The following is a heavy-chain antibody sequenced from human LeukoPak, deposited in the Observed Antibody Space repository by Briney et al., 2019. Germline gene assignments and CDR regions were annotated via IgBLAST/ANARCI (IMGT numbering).Heavy chain of an antibody. CDR2: ISGSGGST. D-gene: IGHD2-2*01. Sequence: GGSLRLSCAASGFTFSSYAMSWVRQAPGKGMEWVSAISGSGGSTYYADSVKGRFTISRDNSKNTLYLQMNSLRAEDTAVYYCAKFVSPLLWGVLYYFDYWGQGTLVTVSS. CDR1: GFTFSSYA. CDR3: AKFVSPLLWGVLYYFDY. J-gene: IGHJ4*02. V-gene: IGHV3-23*01.